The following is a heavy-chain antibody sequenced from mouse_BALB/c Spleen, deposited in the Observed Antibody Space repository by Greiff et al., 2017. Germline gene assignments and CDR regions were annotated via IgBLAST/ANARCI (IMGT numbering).Heavy chain of an antibody. Sequence: QVQLQQSGAELAKPGASVKMSCKASGYTFTSYWMHWVKQRPGQGLEWIGYINPSTGYTEYNQKFKDKATLTADKSSSTAYMQLSSLTSEDSAVYYCAREKGITTWDYWGQGTTLTVSS. D-gene: IGHD2-4*01. CDR2: INPSTGYT. J-gene: IGHJ2*01. CDR3: AREKGITTWDY. CDR1: GYTFTSYW. V-gene: IGHV1-7*01.